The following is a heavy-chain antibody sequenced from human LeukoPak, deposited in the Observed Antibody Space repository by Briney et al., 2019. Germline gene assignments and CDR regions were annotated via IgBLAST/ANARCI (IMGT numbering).Heavy chain of an antibody. J-gene: IGHJ4*02. CDR3: ARDGDCSGGSCFDY. CDR1: GFTFSSYS. Sequence: GGSLRLSCAAPGFTFSSYSMNWVRQAPGEGLEWVSSISSSSSYIYYADSVKGRFTISRDNAKNSLYLQMNSLRAEDTAVYYCARDGDCSGGSCFDYWGQGTLVTVSS. D-gene: IGHD2-15*01. V-gene: IGHV3-21*01. CDR2: ISSSSSYI.